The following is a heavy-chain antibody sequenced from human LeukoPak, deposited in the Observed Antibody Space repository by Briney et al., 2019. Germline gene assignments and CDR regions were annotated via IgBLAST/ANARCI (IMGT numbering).Heavy chain of an antibody. CDR2: ISYDGSNK. Sequence: QPGGSLRLSCAASGFTFSSYGMHWVRQAPGKGLEWVAVISYDGSNKYYADSVKGRFTISRDNSKNTLYLQMNSLRAEDTAVYYCARNTLRCPTLDYWGQGTLVTVSS. D-gene: IGHD4-17*01. CDR3: ARNTLRCPTLDY. J-gene: IGHJ4*02. V-gene: IGHV3-30*03. CDR1: GFTFSSYG.